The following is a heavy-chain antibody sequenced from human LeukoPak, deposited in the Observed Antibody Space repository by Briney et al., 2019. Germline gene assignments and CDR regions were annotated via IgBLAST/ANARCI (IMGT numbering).Heavy chain of an antibody. V-gene: IGHV4-39*07. CDR1: GGSITSRSYC. CDR3: TRVGERETGGRLFDY. CDR2: VYYNGPT. D-gene: IGHD3-10*01. Sequence: SETLSLTCTVSGGSITSRSYCWGWVRQSPGKGLEWIVSVYYNGPTYYNPSLRSRITISRDTSRNQVSLRLSSVTAADTAVYYCTRVGERETGGRLFDYWGQRSLVIVSS. J-gene: IGHJ4*02.